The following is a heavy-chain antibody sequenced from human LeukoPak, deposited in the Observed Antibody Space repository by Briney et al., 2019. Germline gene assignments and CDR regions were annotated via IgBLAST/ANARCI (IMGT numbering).Heavy chain of an antibody. V-gene: IGHV3-30*03. Sequence: GGSLRLSCAASGFTFSSYGMHWVRQAPAKGLEWVAVISYDGSNKYYADSVKGRFTISRDNSKNTLYLQMNSLRAEDTAVYYCARDRAVAGSGSSLDYWGQGTLVTVSS. CDR2: ISYDGSNK. CDR1: GFTFSSYG. D-gene: IGHD6-19*01. CDR3: ARDRAVAGSGSSLDY. J-gene: IGHJ4*02.